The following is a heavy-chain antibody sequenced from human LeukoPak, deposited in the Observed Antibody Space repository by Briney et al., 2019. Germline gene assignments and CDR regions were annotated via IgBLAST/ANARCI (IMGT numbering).Heavy chain of an antibody. J-gene: IGHJ4*02. D-gene: IGHD3-10*01. Sequence: PGRSLRLSCAASGFTFSSYGMHGVRQAPGKGLEGVAVMSYDGSNKYYADSVKGRFTISRDNSKNTLYLQMNSLRAEDTAVYYCAKEGDYYGSGSYYYQDYWGQGTLVTVSS. CDR2: MSYDGSNK. CDR1: GFTFSSYG. CDR3: AKEGDYYGSGSYYYQDY. V-gene: IGHV3-30*18.